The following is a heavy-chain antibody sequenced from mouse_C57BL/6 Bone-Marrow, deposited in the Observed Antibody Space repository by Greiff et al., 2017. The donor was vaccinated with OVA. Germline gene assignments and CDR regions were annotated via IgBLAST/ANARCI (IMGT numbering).Heavy chain of an antibody. Sequence: VQLQQSGPGLVAPSQSLSLTCTVSGFSLTSYAISWVRQPPGKGLEWLGVIWTGGGTNYNSALKSRLSISKDNSKSQVFIKRNSLQTDDTARYYCARNYDGSSPDWYFDVWGTGTTVTVSS. CDR2: IWTGGGT. J-gene: IGHJ1*03. CDR1: GFSLTSYA. D-gene: IGHD1-1*01. CDR3: ARNYDGSSPDWYFDV. V-gene: IGHV2-9-1*01.